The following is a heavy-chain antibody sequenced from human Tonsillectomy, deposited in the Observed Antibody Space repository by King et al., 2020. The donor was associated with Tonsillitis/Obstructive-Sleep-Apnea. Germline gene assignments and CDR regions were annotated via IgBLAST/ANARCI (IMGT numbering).Heavy chain of an antibody. CDR1: GFTFSSYG. CDR2: ISYDGSNK. Sequence: VQLVESGGGVVQPGRSLRLSCAASGFTFSSYGMHWVRQAPGKGLEWVAVISYDGSNKYYADSLKGRFTISRDNSKNTLYLQMNSLRAEDTAVYYCALYYYDSSGYYSGGSSDAFDIWGQGTMVTVSS. J-gene: IGHJ3*02. CDR3: ALYYYDSSGYYSGGSSDAFDI. D-gene: IGHD3-22*01. V-gene: IGHV3-30*03.